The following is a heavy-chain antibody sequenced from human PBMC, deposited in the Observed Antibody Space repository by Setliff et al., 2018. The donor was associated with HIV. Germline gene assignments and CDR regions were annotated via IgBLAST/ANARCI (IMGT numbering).Heavy chain of an antibody. CDR3: ASSS. V-gene: IGHV4-38-2*02. CDR1: GYSISSGYY. Sequence: SETLSLTCTVSGYSISSGYYWGWIRQPPGKGLEWIGSIYHSGSTYYNPSLKSRVPISVDTSKNQFSLKLSSVTAADTAVYYCASSSGGQGTLVTVSS. J-gene: IGHJ4*02. CDR2: IYHSGST.